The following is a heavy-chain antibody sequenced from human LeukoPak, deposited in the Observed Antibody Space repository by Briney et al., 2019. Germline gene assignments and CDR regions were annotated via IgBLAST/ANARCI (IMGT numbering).Heavy chain of an antibody. V-gene: IGHV3-30*02. Sequence: GGSLRLSCAASGFTFSSYGMHWVRQAPGKGLEWVSFIRYDGSYKYYADSVKGRFTISRDNSKYMLYLQMNSLRAEDTAVYYCARDGRLLNYNMDVWGKGTTVTVSS. CDR1: GFTFSSYG. CDR2: IRYDGSYK. CDR3: ARDGRLLNYNMDV. D-gene: IGHD2-15*01. J-gene: IGHJ6*03.